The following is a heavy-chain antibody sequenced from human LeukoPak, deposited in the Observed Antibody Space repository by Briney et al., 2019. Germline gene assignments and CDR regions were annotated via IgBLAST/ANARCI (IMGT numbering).Heavy chain of an antibody. D-gene: IGHD6-19*01. V-gene: IGHV3-21*01. CDR3: ARGGSSGHYYFDY. J-gene: IGHJ4*02. Sequence: GGSLRLSCAASGFTFSSYSMNWVRQAPGKGLEWVSSISSSSSYIYYADSVKGRFTISRDNAKNSLYLRMNSLRAEDTAVYYCARGGSSGHYYFDYWGQGTLVTVSS. CDR2: ISSSSSYI. CDR1: GFTFSSYS.